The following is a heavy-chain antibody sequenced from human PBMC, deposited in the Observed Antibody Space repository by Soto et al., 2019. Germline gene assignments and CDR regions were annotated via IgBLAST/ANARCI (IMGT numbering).Heavy chain of an antibody. V-gene: IGHV4-34*01. J-gene: IGHJ4*02. D-gene: IGHD2-15*01. CDR2: IYHSGRT. Sequence: QVQLQQWGAGLLKPSETLSLTCAVYGTSVSGYYWSWIRQPPGKGLEWIGEIYHSGRTNYNPTLKSRVTMSIDTSNNQFSLNLSSVTAADTAVYYCARLAGRGYCSTATCPRDWGQGNQVTVSS. CDR1: GTSVSGYY. CDR3: ARLAGRGYCSTATCPRD.